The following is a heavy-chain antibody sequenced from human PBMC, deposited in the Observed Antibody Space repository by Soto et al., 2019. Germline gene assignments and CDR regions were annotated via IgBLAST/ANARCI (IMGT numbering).Heavy chain of an antibody. J-gene: IGHJ6*02. Sequence: QVQLEQSGAEVKKPGSSVKVSCKASGGTFSTSAISWVRQAPGQGLEWMGVIMPIFRQPDYAQKVQGRVTITADASTSTAYMELSGLRSDDTAVYYCARDKARQQLGGNYYYILDVWGQGTTVTVSS. V-gene: IGHV1-69*12. D-gene: IGHD4-4*01. CDR2: IMPIFRQP. CDR3: ARDKARQQLGGNYYYILDV. CDR1: GGTFSTSA.